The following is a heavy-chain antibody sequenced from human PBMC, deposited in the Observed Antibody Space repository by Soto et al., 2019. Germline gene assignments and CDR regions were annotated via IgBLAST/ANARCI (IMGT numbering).Heavy chain of an antibody. CDR3: ARDLPCSGGSCYSDY. Sequence: ASVKVSCKASGYTFTSYGISWVRQAPGQGLEWMGWISAYNGNTNYAQKLQGRVTKTTDTSTSTAYMELRSLRSDDTAVYYCARDLPCSGGSCYSDYWGQGTLVTVS. D-gene: IGHD2-15*01. CDR2: ISAYNGNT. V-gene: IGHV1-18*01. J-gene: IGHJ4*02. CDR1: GYTFTSYG.